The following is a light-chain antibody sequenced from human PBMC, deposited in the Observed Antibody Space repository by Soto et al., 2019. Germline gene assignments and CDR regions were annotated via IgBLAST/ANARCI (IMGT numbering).Light chain of an antibody. Sequence: DIQMTQSPSTLSASVGDRVTITCRASQSISTWLAWYQQKPGKAPKLLIYKASSLESGVPSRFRGSWSWAEFTLPISSLQPDDFATYYCQQYNTYPLTFGGGTTVEIK. J-gene: IGKJ4*01. CDR1: QSISTW. V-gene: IGKV1-5*03. CDR3: QQYNTYPLT. CDR2: KAS.